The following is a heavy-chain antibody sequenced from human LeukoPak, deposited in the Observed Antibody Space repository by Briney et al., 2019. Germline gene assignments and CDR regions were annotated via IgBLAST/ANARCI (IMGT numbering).Heavy chain of an antibody. CDR1: GFTFSSYA. Sequence: PGGSLRLSCAASGFTFSSYAMSWVRQAPGKGLEWVSAISGSGGSTYYADSVKGRFTISRDNSKNTLYLQMNSLRAEDTAVYYCAKFGARVVVPAAILDWGQGTLVTVSS. CDR3: AKFGARVVVPAAILD. J-gene: IGHJ4*02. D-gene: IGHD2-2*01. CDR2: ISGSGGST. V-gene: IGHV3-23*01.